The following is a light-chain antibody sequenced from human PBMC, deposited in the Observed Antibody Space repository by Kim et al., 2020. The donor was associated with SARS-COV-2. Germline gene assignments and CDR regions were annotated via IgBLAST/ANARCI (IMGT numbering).Light chain of an antibody. CDR3: QQYVISPWT. Sequence: SPAARTTLFCRASQRVCADYLGLYPQKPCQAPPLLIYGVSNRATGIPDRFSCSGFGTDFTLTINRLEPEDFAVYHCQQYVISPWTFGQRTKVDIK. CDR2: GVS. J-gene: IGKJ1*01. V-gene: IGKV3-20*01. CDR1: QRVCADY.